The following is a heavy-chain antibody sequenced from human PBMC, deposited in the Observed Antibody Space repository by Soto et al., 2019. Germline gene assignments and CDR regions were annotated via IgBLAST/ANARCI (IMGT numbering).Heavy chain of an antibody. Sequence: SQTLSLTCAISGDSVSSNSAAWNWIRQSPSRGLEWLGRTYYRSKWYNDYAVSVKSRITINPDTSKNQFSLQLNSVTPEDTAVYYCARAPSGKGSWTHPYYYYYMDVWGKGTTVTVSS. J-gene: IGHJ6*03. V-gene: IGHV6-1*01. D-gene: IGHD6-13*01. CDR3: ARAPSGKGSWTHPYYYYYMDV. CDR1: GDSVSSNSAA. CDR2: TYYRSKWYN.